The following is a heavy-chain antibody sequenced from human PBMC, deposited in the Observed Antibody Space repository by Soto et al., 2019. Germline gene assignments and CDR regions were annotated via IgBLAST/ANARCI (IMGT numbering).Heavy chain of an antibody. V-gene: IGHV1-2*04. CDR1: GYTFTGYY. J-gene: IGHJ6*02. CDR2: INPNSGGT. Sequence: ASVKVSCKASGYTFTGYYMHWVRQAPGQGLEWMGWINPNSGGTNYAQKFQGWVTMTRDTSISTAYMELSRLRSDDTAVHYCAGEQLVGDYSSRYGMDVWGQGTTVTVSS. D-gene: IGHD6-6*01. CDR3: AGEQLVGDYSSRYGMDV.